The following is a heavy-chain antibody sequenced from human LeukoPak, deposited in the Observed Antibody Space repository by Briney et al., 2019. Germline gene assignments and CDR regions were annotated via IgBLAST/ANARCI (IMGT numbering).Heavy chain of an antibody. CDR2: ISSSSSYI. CDR1: GFTFSSYS. J-gene: IGHJ6*03. Sequence: PGGSLRLSCAASGFTFSSYSMNWFRQAPGKGLEWVSSISSSSSYIYYADSVKGRFTISRDNAKNSLYLQMNSLRAEDTAVYYRAREGLWFGELTPHYYYYMDVWGKGTTVTVSS. D-gene: IGHD3-10*01. CDR3: AREGLWFGELTPHYYYYMDV. V-gene: IGHV3-21*01.